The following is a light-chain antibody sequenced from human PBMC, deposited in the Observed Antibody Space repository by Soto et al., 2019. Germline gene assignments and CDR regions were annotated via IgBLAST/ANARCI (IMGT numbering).Light chain of an antibody. CDR3: SSYTSSSFVV. CDR1: SSDVGGYNY. Sequence: QSVLTQPASVSGSPGQSITISCTGTSSDVGGYNYVSWYQQHPGKAPKLMIYDVSNRPSGVSNRFSGSKSGNTASLTISGLQAEDEADYSCSSYTSSSFVVFGGGTKL. V-gene: IGLV2-14*01. J-gene: IGLJ2*01. CDR2: DVS.